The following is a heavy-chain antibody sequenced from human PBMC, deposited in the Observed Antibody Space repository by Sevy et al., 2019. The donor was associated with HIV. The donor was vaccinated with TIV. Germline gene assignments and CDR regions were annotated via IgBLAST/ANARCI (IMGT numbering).Heavy chain of an antibody. CDR3: ARHLGSGWYPLDY. V-gene: IGHV3-33*01. CDR1: GFTFGSYD. J-gene: IGHJ4*02. Sequence: GGSLRLSCGASGFTFGSYDMHWVRQAPGKGPEWVAIIYYDESLKYYADSVKGRFTISRDNSKNTLYLQMNSLRVDDTAVYYCARHLGSGWYPLDYWGQGTLVTVSS. CDR2: IYYDESLK. D-gene: IGHD6-19*01.